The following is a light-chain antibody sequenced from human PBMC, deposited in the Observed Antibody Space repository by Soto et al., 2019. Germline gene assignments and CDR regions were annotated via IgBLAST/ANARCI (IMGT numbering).Light chain of an antibody. J-gene: IGLJ1*01. Sequence: SVLAQPPSVSGAPGQRVTISCPGSRSNIGAGYDVHWYQQLPGTAPKLLIYGNSNRPSGVPDRFSGSKSGTSASLAITGLQAEDEADYYCQSYDSSQEVFGTGTRSPS. CDR1: RSNIGAGYD. CDR3: QSYDSSQEV. CDR2: GNS. V-gene: IGLV1-40*01.